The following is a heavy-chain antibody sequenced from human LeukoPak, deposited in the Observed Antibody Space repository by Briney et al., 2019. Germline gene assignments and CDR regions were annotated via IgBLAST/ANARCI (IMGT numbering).Heavy chain of an antibody. CDR1: GGSISSSNYY. J-gene: IGHJ3*02. CDR2: IYYSGNT. CDR3: ARHCPPNCKHTFDI. V-gene: IGHV4-39*01. Sequence: PSETLSLTCTVSGGSISSSNYYWGWIRQPPGKGLEWIGSIYYSGNTYYNPSLKSRVTISVDTSKNQFSLKLTSVTAADTAVYYCARHCPPNCKHTFDIWGQGTVVTVSS. D-gene: IGHD1-1*01.